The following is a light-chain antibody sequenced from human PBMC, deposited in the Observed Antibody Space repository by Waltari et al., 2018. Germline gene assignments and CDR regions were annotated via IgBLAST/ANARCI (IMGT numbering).Light chain of an antibody. CDR1: SSDVGNYKR. CDR3: SSYAGSSKGV. V-gene: IGLV2-23*02. CDR2: AVS. Sequence: QSALTQPASVSGSPGQSITISCTGTSSDVGNYKRVSWYQQHPGQAPQLMIYAVSKRPSGVSDRFSGSKSGDMASLTISGLQPEDEAEYFCSSYAGSSKGVFGGGTKVTVL. J-gene: IGLJ2*01.